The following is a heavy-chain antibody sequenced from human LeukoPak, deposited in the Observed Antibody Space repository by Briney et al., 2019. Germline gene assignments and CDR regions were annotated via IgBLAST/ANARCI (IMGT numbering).Heavy chain of an antibody. V-gene: IGHV1-69*13. D-gene: IGHD3-10*01. CDR1: GGTFSSYA. CDR2: IIPIFGTA. CDR3: ARGGGSGIDYYYYGMDV. Sequence: SVKVSCKASGGTFSSYAISWVRQAPGRGLEWMGGIIPIFGTANYAQKFQGRVTITADESTSTAYMELSSLRSEDTAVYYCARGGGSGIDYYYYGMDVWGKGTTVTVSS. J-gene: IGHJ6*04.